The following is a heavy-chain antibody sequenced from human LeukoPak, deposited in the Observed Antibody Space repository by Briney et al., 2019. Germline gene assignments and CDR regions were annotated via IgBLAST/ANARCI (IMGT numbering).Heavy chain of an antibody. CDR1: GGSISSSSYY. Sequence: SETLSLTCTVSGGSISSSSYYWGWIRQPPGKGLEWIGSIYYSGSTYYNPSLKSRVTISVDTSKNQFSLKLSSVTAADTAVYFCARGRIAVARGGDYWGQGTLVTVSA. D-gene: IGHD6-19*01. CDR2: IYYSGST. CDR3: ARGRIAVARGGDY. J-gene: IGHJ4*02. V-gene: IGHV4-39*01.